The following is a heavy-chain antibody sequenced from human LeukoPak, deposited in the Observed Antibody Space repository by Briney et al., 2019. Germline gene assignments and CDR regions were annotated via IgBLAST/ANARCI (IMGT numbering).Heavy chain of an antibody. D-gene: IGHD6-13*01. Sequence: PGGSLRLSCAASGFTFSSYWMSWVRQAPGKGLEWVANIKQDGSEKYYVDSVKVRFTISRDNAKNSLYLQMNSLRAEDTAVYYCAREVVGSSQDYWGQGTLVTVSS. CDR2: IKQDGSEK. J-gene: IGHJ4*02. CDR1: GFTFSSYW. CDR3: AREVVGSSQDY. V-gene: IGHV3-7*01.